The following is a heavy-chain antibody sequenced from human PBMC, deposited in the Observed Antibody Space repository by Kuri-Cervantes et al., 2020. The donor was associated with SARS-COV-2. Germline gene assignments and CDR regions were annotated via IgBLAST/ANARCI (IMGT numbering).Heavy chain of an antibody. D-gene: IGHD6-6*01. CDR1: GYTFTSYY. CDR2: INPNSGGT. J-gene: IGHJ6*03. V-gene: IGHV1-2*02. CDR3: ARAAGYSSSGGDYYYYYYMDV. Sequence: ASVKVSCKASGYTFTSYYMHWVRQAPGQGLEWMGWINPNSGGTNYAQKFQGRVTMTRDTSTSTAYMELRSLRSDDTAVYYCARAAGYSSSGGDYYYYYYMDVWGKGTTVTVSS.